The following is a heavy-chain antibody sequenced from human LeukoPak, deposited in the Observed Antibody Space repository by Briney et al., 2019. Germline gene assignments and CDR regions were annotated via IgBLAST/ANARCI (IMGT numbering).Heavy chain of an antibody. CDR3: ARGGQSVTLIVGPLDY. V-gene: IGHV3-30-3*01. Sequence: QLGGSLRLSCAASGFTFSDYAMHWVRQAPGRGLEWVAVISYDGSSYHYADSVKGRFTISRDNSKNTLFLQMNSLRAKDPAMYYCARGGQSVTLIVGPLDYWGQGTLVTVSS. D-gene: IGHD3-22*01. CDR1: GFTFSDYA. J-gene: IGHJ4*02. CDR2: ISYDGSSY.